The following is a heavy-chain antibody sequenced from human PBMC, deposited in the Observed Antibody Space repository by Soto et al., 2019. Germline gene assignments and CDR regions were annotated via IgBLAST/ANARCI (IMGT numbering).Heavy chain of an antibody. CDR2: IYYSGST. CDR3: ARIETTVTFFDYYGMDV. CDR1: GGSISSSSYY. J-gene: IGHJ6*02. D-gene: IGHD4-17*01. V-gene: IGHV4-39*01. Sequence: SETLSLTCTVSGGSISSSSYYWGWIRQPPGKGLEWIGSIYYSGSTYYNPSLKSRVTISVDTSKNQFSLKLSSVTAADTAVYYCARIETTVTFFDYYGMDVWGQGTTVTVSS.